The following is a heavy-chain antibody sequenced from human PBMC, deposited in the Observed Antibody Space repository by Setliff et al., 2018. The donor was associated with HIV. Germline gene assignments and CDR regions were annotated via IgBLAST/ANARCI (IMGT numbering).Heavy chain of an antibody. V-gene: IGHV4-34*01. D-gene: IGHD6-13*01. CDR2: INHTGST. Sequence: PSETLSLTCAVYGGSFSGYSWSWIRQSPEQGLEWIGEINHTGSTNYNPSLKSRVTMSVDRSKNQFSLKMRSVTAADTAVYYCACGAAAGTDYYYYYYMDVWGKGTTVTVSS. CDR1: GGSFSGYS. J-gene: IGHJ6*03. CDR3: ACGAAAGTDYYYYYYMDV.